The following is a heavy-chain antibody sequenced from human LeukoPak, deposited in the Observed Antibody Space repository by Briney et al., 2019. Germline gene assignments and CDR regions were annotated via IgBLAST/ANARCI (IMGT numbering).Heavy chain of an antibody. D-gene: IGHD4-17*01. CDR2: INHSGST. CDR3: AREPTRGGRTVTTSPAP. J-gene: IGHJ4*02. CDR1: GGSFSGYY. Sequence: SETLSLTCAVSGGSFSGYYWSWIRQPPGKGLEWIGEINHSGSTNNNPSLKRRGTISVETYKNQLAQKRRSVTAADTAVYYCAREPTRGGRTVTTSPAPWSRGTLVTVSS. V-gene: IGHV4-34*04.